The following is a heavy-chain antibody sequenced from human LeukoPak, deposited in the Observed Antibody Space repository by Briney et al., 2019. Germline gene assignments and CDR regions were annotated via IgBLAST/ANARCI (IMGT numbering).Heavy chain of an antibody. D-gene: IGHD1-26*01. Sequence: SETLSLTCTVSGGSISSSSCYWGWIRQPPGKGLEWIGSIYYSGSTYYNPSLKSRVTISVDTSKNQFSLKLSSVTAADTAVYYCARHTPPFYSGSYWGGGFYFDYWGQGTLVTVSS. CDR1: GGSISSSSCY. CDR3: ARHTPPFYSGSYWGGGFYFDY. J-gene: IGHJ4*02. V-gene: IGHV4-39*01. CDR2: IYYSGST.